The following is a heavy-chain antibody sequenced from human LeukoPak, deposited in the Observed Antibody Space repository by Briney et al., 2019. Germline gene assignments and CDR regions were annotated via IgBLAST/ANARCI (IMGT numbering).Heavy chain of an antibody. V-gene: IGHV4-30-2*01. D-gene: IGHD3-10*01. CDR3: ARLRGSGSYLYYFDY. Sequence: SETLSLTCAASGGSISSGGYSWSWIRQPPGKGLEWIGYIYHSGSTYYNPSLKSRVTISVDRSKNQFSLKLSSVTAADTAVYYCARLRGSGSYLYYFDYWGQGTLVTVSS. CDR2: IYHSGST. CDR1: GGSISSGGYS. J-gene: IGHJ4*02.